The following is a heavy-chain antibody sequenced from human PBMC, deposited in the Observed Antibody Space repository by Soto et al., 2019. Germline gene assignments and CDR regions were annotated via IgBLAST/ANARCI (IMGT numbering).Heavy chain of an antibody. CDR2: IYPGDSDT. CDR1: GYSFTSYW. V-gene: IGHV5-51*01. Sequence: PGESLKISCKGPGYSFTSYWIGWVRQMPGKGLEWMGIIYPGDSDTRYSPSFQGQVTISADKSISTAYLQWSSLKASDTAMYYCASTTRPSGSYYNVGWFDPWGQGTLVTVSS. D-gene: IGHD3-10*01. CDR3: ASTTRPSGSYYNVGWFDP. J-gene: IGHJ5*02.